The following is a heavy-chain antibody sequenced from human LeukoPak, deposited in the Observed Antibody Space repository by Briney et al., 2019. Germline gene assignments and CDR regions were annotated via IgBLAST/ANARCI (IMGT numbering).Heavy chain of an antibody. CDR3: ARRQRTYYYGSGTVDY. J-gene: IGHJ4*02. CDR1: GGSISSYY. V-gene: IGHV4-4*07. CDR2: IYTSGST. D-gene: IGHD3-10*01. Sequence: SETLSLTCTVSGGSISSYYWSWIRQPAGKGLEWIGRIYTSGSTNYNPSLKSRVTMSVDTSKNQFSLKLSSVTAADTAVYYCARRQRTYYYGSGTVDYWGQGTLVTVSS.